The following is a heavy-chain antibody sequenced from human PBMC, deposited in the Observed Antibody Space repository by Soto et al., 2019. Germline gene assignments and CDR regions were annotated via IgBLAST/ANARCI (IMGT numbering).Heavy chain of an antibody. CDR1: GGTFSSYT. CDR2: IIPILGIA. V-gene: IGHV1-69*02. CDR3: ARQNYNQSSEYYFDS. D-gene: IGHD3-22*01. J-gene: IGHJ4*02. Sequence: ASVKVSCKASGGTFSSYTISWVRQAPGQGLEWMGRIIPILGIANYAQKFQGRITITADNSTSTAYMELSSLRSEDTAVYYCARQNYNQSSEYYFDSWGQGTLVTVSS.